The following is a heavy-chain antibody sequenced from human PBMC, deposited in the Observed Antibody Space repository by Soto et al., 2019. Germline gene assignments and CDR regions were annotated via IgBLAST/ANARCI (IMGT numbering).Heavy chain of an antibody. Sequence: QVQLVQSGAEEKKPGASVKVSCKASGYTFTGYAMHWVRQAPGQRLEWMGWINAGNGNTKYSQKFQGRVTITRDTSESAAHMELSSLSSEDTAVYYCARAVAVPADFDYWGQGTLVTVSS. CDR3: ARAVAVPADFDY. J-gene: IGHJ4*02. CDR1: GYTFTGYA. CDR2: INAGNGNT. D-gene: IGHD6-19*01. V-gene: IGHV1-3*05.